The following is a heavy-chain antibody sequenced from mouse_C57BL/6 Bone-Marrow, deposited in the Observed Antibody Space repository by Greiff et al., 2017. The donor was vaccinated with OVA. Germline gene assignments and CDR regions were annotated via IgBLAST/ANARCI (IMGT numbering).Heavy chain of an antibody. J-gene: IGHJ4*01. CDR1: GYTFTSYW. V-gene: IGHV1-7*01. D-gene: IGHD2-4*01. Sequence: QVQLQQSGAELAKPGASVKLSCKTSGYTFTSYWMHWVKQRPGQGLEWIGYINPSSGYTKYNQKFKDKATLTADKSSSTAYMQLSSLTYEDSAVYYWASWRGIGYDYDGYYAMDYWGQGTSVTVSS. CDR3: ASWRGIGYDYDGYYAMDY. CDR2: INPSSGYT.